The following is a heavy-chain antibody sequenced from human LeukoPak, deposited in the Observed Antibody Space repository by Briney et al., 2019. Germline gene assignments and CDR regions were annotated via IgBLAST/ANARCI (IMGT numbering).Heavy chain of an antibody. V-gene: IGHV5-51*01. CDR3: ATRDAAGIANP. CDR1: GYSFTSYW. D-gene: IGHD6-13*01. J-gene: IGHJ5*02. Sequence: GESLKISCKGSGYSFTSYWIGWVRQMPGKGLEWMGSNYPGDSDTRYSPSFQGQVTISAVKSISTAYLQWSSLKASDTAMYYCATRDAAGIANPWGQGTLVTVSS. CDR2: NYPGDSDT.